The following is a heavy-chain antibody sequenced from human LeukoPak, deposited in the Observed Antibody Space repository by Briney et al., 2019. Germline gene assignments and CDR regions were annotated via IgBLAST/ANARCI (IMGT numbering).Heavy chain of an antibody. CDR1: GYTFTGYY. CDR2: INPNSGGT. V-gene: IGHV1-2*02. Sequence: GASVKVSCKASGYTFTGYYMHWVRQAPGQGLEWMGWINPNSGGTNYAQKFQGRVTMTRDTSISTAYMELSRLRSDDTAVYYCARDSALTFGGVIATPDYWGQGTLVTVSS. D-gene: IGHD3-16*02. J-gene: IGHJ4*02. CDR3: ARDSALTFGGVIATPDY.